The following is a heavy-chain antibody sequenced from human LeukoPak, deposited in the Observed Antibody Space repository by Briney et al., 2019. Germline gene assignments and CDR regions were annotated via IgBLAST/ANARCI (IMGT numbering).Heavy chain of an antibody. CDR1: GFTFSSSA. J-gene: IGHJ5*02. CDR3: ARDRSPGWFDP. Sequence: GGSLRLSCAASGFTFSSSAMSWVRQAPGKGLEWVSTISGSGDRTYYADSVKGRFTISRDNAKNTLYLQLNSLRAEDTAVYYCARDRSPGWFDPWGQGTLVTVSS. CDR2: ISGSGDRT. V-gene: IGHV3-23*01.